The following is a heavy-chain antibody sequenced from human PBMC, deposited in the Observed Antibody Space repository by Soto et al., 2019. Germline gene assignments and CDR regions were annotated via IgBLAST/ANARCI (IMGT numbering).Heavy chain of an antibody. CDR1: GFTFSNYN. V-gene: IGHV3-21*01. CDR3: ARDTLELEPEY. J-gene: IGHJ4*02. CDR2: ISSSSSYI. D-gene: IGHD1-1*01. Sequence: PGGSLRLSCAVSGFTFSNYNMNWVRQAPGKGLEWVSSISSSSSYIYYADSVKGRFTISRDNAKNSLYLQMNSLRGEDTAVYYCARDTLELEPEYWGQGTMVTVSA.